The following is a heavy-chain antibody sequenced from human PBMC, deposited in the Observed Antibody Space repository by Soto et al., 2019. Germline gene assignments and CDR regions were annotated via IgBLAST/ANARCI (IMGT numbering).Heavy chain of an antibody. V-gene: IGHV4-59*01. D-gene: IGHD2-2*01. CDR1: GGSISNYY. Sequence: QVQLQESGPGLVKPSETLSLTCTVSGGSISNYYWSWIRQPPGKGLEWIGYIYYTGSTNYNPSLMGRVTIAVDTSKNQFSLKLSSVTAADTAVYYCARGIGQQLPPLDWGQGTLVTVSS. CDR3: ARGIGQQLPPLD. CDR2: IYYTGST. J-gene: IGHJ4*02.